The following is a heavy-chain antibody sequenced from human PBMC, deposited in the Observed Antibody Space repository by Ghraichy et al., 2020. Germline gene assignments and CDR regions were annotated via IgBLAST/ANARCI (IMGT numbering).Heavy chain of an antibody. D-gene: IGHD6-19*01. Sequence: GGSLRLSCAASGFTFSSYGMHWVRQAPGKGLEWVAVISYDGSNKYYADSVKGRFTISRDNSKNTLYLQMNSLRAEDTAVYHCAKVVSRLVHLDAFDIWGQGTMVTVSS. V-gene: IGHV3-30*18. CDR2: ISYDGSNK. J-gene: IGHJ3*02. CDR1: GFTFSSYG. CDR3: AKVVSRLVHLDAFDI.